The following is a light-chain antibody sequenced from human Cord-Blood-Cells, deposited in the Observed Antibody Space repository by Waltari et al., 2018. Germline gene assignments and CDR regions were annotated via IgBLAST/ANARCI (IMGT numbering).Light chain of an antibody. J-gene: IGKJ2*01. V-gene: IGKV4-1*01. Sequence: DIVMTQSPDSLAVSLGERATINCKSSQSVLYSPNNKNYLAWYQQKPGQPPKLLIYWASTRESGVPDRFSGSGSGTDFTLTISSQQAEDVAVYYCQQYYSTPYTFGQGTKLEIK. CDR2: WAS. CDR1: QSVLYSPNNKNY. CDR3: QQYYSTPYT.